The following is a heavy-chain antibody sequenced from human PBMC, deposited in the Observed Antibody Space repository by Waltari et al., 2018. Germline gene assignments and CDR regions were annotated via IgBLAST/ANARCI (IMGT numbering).Heavy chain of an antibody. J-gene: IGHJ4*02. V-gene: IGHV3-74*01. CDR3: ARDGAVAGTGEDY. D-gene: IGHD6-19*01. CDR2: INSDGSSK. CDR1: GFTFSSYW. Sequence: EVQLVESGGGLVQPGGSLRLSCAASGFTFSSYWMYWVRQPPGKGLVWVSRINSDGSSKSYADSVKGRFTISRDNAKNTLYLQMNSLRAEDTAVYYCARDGAVAGTGEDYWGQGTLVTVSS.